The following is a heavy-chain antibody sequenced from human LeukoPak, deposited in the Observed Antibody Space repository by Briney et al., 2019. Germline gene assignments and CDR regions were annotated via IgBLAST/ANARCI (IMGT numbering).Heavy chain of an antibody. V-gene: IGHV4-59*08. CDR1: GGSISSYY. CDR2: IYYSGST. D-gene: IGHD6-13*01. J-gene: IGHJ4*02. CDR3: ARQIAAAGTSYFDY. Sequence: SETLSLTCTVSGGSISSYYWSWIRQPPGKGLEWIGYIYYSGSTNYSPSLKSRVTISVDTSKNQFSLKLSSVTAADTAVYYCARQIAAAGTSYFDYWGQGTLVTVSS.